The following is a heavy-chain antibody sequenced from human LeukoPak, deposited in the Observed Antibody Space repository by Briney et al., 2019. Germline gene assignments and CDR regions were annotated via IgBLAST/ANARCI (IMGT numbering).Heavy chain of an antibody. V-gene: IGHV3-33*06. CDR1: GFTFSSYG. D-gene: IGHD3-22*01. Sequence: GRSLRLSCAASGFTFSSYGMHWVRQAPGKGLEWVAVIRYDGSNKYYADSVKGRFTISRDNSKNTLYLQMNSLRAEDTAVYYCAKTYYYDSSGQTPDYYSDDWGQGTLVTVSS. CDR2: IRYDGSNK. J-gene: IGHJ4*02. CDR3: AKTYYYDSSGQTPDYYSDD.